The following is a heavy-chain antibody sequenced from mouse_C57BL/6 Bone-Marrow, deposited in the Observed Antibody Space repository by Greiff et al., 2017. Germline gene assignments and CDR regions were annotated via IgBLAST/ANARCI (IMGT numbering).Heavy chain of an antibody. D-gene: IGHD1-1*01. CDR3: ARSGYYGSSYDWYFDV. J-gene: IGHJ1*03. CDR1: GYTFTSYG. V-gene: IGHV1-58*01. CDR2: IYIGNGYT. Sequence: VQLKESGAELVRPGSSVKMSCKTSGYTFTSYGINWVKQRPGQGLEWIGYIYIGNGYTEYNEKFKGKATLTSDTSSSTAYMQLSRLTSEDSAIYFCARSGYYGSSYDWYFDVWGTGTTVTVSS.